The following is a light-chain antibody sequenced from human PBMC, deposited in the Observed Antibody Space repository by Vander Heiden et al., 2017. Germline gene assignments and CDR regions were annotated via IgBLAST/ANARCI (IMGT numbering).Light chain of an antibody. J-gene: IGKJ1*01. CDR3: QQYNSFTWT. CDR2: KAS. Sequence: DIQMTQSPSTLSASVGDRVTITCRASQSINTYLACYQQKPAKAPNLLIYKASILESGVPSRFSGSGSGTEFTLTISSLQPDDFATYYCQQYNSFTWTFGQGTKVEIK. CDR1: QSINTY. V-gene: IGKV1-5*03.